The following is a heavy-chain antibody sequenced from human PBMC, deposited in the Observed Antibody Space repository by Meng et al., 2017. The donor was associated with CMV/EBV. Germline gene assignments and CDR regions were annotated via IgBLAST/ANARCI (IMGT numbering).Heavy chain of an antibody. J-gene: IGHJ6*02. CDR2: IYSGGST. CDR1: GFTFDDYG. D-gene: IGHD2-2*01. Sequence: GGSLRLSCAASGFTFDDYGMSWVRQAPRKGLEWVSVIYSGGSTYYADSVKGRFTISRDNSKNTLYLQMNSLRAEDTAVYYCARPSEGYYYGMDVWGQGTTVTVSS. CDR3: ARPSEGYYYGMDV. V-gene: IGHV3-53*01.